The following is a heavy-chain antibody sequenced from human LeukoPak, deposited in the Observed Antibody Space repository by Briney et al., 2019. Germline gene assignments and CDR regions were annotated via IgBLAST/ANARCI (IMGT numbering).Heavy chain of an antibody. CDR3: ASLKNSYDSSGYLVTDAFDI. Sequence: ASVKVSCKASGYTFTSNGIRWVRQAPGPGREGVGWISAYNGNTNYEQKLQGKVTMTTDTTTSTAYMELRNLRSDDAAAYYCASLKNSYDSSGYLVTDAFDIWGQGTMVTVSS. J-gene: IGHJ3*02. CDR1: GYTFTSNG. V-gene: IGHV1-18*01. CDR2: ISAYNGNT. D-gene: IGHD3-22*01.